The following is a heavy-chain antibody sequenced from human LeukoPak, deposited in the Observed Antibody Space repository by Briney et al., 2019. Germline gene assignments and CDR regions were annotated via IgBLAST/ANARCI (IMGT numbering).Heavy chain of an antibody. CDR1: GGSFSGYY. D-gene: IGHD3-3*01. CDR2: INHSGST. Sequence: PSETLSLTCAVYGGSFSGYYWSWVRQPPGKGLEWIGEINHSGSTNYNPSLKSRVTISVNTSKNQCSLKLRSVTAADTAVYYCARGRRIDFWSGYYWLDPWGQGTLVTVSS. V-gene: IGHV4-34*01. J-gene: IGHJ5*02. CDR3: ARGRRIDFWSGYYWLDP.